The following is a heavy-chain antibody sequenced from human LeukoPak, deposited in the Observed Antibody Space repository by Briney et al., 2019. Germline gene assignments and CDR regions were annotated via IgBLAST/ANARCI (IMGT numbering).Heavy chain of an antibody. J-gene: IGHJ4*02. CDR3: AGHHQAYSRTY. Sequence: GGSLRLSCAASGFTFSTYDMSWVRQAPGKGLVWVSRISTDGSSTTYADSVKGRFTISRDNAKNTVFLQMNSLRAEDTAVYYCAGHHQAYSRTYWGQGSLVTVSS. D-gene: IGHD6-13*01. CDR2: ISTDGSST. CDR1: GFTFSTYD. V-gene: IGHV3-74*03.